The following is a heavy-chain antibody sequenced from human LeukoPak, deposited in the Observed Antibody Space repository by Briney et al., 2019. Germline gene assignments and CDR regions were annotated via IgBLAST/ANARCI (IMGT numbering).Heavy chain of an antibody. CDR2: IYYSGST. CDR1: GGSISSSSYY. CDR3: AREGGPYRPLDY. J-gene: IGHJ4*02. V-gene: IGHV4-39*02. Sequence: PSETLSLTCTVSGGSISSSSYYWGWIRQPPGKGLEWIGSIYYSGSTYYNPSLKGRVTISVDTSKNQFSLKLSSVTAADTAVYYCAREGGPYRPLDYSGQGTLVTVSS.